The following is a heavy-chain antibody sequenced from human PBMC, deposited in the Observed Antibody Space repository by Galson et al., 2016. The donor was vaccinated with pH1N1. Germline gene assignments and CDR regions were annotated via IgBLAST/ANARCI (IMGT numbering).Heavy chain of an antibody. Sequence: SLRLSCAASGFTFSSYSMYWVRRAPGEGLEWVSYISTGTSKYYEDSVKGRFTISRDNAKNSLYLQMNSLRAEDTAVYYCARDRDSGSPWKIGVVLYWGQGILVSVSS. V-gene: IGHV3-48*01. CDR3: ARDRDSGSPWKIGVVLY. CDR1: GFTFSSYS. CDR2: ISTGTSK. J-gene: IGHJ4*02. D-gene: IGHD1-26*01.